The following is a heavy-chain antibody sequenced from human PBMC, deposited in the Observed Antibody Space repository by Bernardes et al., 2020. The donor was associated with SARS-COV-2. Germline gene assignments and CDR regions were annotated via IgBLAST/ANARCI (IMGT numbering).Heavy chain of an antibody. D-gene: IGHD2-2*01. CDR3: ARVADIVVVPAARIPLWYFDL. CDR1: GGSISSYY. Sequence: SETLSLTCTVSGGSISSYYWSWIRQPPGKGLEWIGYIYYSGSTNYNPSLKSRVTISVDTSKNQFSLKLSSVTAADTAVYYCARVADIVVVPAARIPLWYFDLWGRGTLVTVSS. J-gene: IGHJ2*01. V-gene: IGHV4-59*01. CDR2: IYYSGST.